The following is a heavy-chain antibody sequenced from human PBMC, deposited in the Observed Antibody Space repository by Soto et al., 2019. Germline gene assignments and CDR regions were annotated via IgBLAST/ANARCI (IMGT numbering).Heavy chain of an antibody. CDR2: IYPGDSDT. V-gene: IGHV5-51*01. Sequence: PXESLKISCMGSGYTFTNYWIGWVRQMPGKGLEWMGIIYPGDSDTTYSPSFQGQVTISADKSINTAYLQWSSLKTSDTAMYYCARQFNFDFWGQGTLVTVSS. J-gene: IGHJ4*02. CDR1: GYTFTNYW. CDR3: ARQFNFDF.